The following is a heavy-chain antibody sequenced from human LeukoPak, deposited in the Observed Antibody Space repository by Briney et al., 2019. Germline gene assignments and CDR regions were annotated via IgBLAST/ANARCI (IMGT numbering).Heavy chain of an antibody. CDR3: ARDGAGTDLDGMDV. CDR1: RLSVLRNY. Sequence: PGGALRLSCVASRLSVLRNYMSSGRPAPGQGRGWVSVIYSGGSTYYADSVKGRFTISRDNSKNTLYLQMNSLRAEDTAVYYCARDGAGTDLDGMDVWGQGTTVTVSS. D-gene: IGHD1-7*01. J-gene: IGHJ6*02. CDR2: IYSGGST. V-gene: IGHV3-53*01.